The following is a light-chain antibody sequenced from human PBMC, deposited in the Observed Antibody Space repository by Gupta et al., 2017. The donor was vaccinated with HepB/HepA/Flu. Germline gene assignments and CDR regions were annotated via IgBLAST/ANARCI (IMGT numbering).Light chain of an antibody. J-gene: IGLJ7*01. Sequence: QSVLTQPPSASATPGQRLALSCSGSSSNIGTNYVYWYQQLPGTAPKVLIYRNNQRPSGVPDRFSGSKSGTSASLAISGLRPEDEADYYCAAWDDSLSGPVFGGGTQLTVL. CDR2: RNN. V-gene: IGLV1-47*01. CDR1: SSNIGTNY. CDR3: AAWDDSLSGPV.